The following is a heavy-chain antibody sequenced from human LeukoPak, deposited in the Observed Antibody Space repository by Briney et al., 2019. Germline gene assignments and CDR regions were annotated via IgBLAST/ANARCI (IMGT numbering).Heavy chain of an antibody. CDR3: AKEIEMATMPFDY. D-gene: IGHD5-24*01. Sequence: PGGSLRLSCAASGFTFSSYSMNWVRQAPGKGLEWVAFIRYDGSNKYYADSVKGRFTISRDNSKNTLYLQMNSLRAEDTAVYYCAKEIEMATMPFDYWGQGTLVTVSS. CDR1: GFTFSSYS. CDR2: IRYDGSNK. J-gene: IGHJ4*02. V-gene: IGHV3-30*02.